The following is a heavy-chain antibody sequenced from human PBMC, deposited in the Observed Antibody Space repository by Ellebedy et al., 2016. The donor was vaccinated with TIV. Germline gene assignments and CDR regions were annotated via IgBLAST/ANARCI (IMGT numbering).Heavy chain of an antibody. CDR2: INHSGST. Sequence: SETLSLTXAVYGGSFSGYYWSWIRQPPGKGLEWIGEINHSGSTNYNPSLKSRVTISVDTSKNQFSLKLSSVTPEDTAVYYCARDLVTIFGVVIIGDYWGQGTLVTVSS. V-gene: IGHV4-34*01. J-gene: IGHJ4*02. CDR1: GGSFSGYY. D-gene: IGHD3-3*01. CDR3: ARDLVTIFGVVIIGDY.